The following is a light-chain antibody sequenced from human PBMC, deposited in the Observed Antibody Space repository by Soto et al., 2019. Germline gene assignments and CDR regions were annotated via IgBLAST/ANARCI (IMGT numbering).Light chain of an antibody. Sequence: DIVMTQSPDSLAVSLGERATINCKSSQSVLYSSNNKNYLAWYQQKPGQPPKLLIYWASTRESGVPDRFSGSGSGTDFTLTITSLQAEDVAVYYCQQYYTSFPLTFGGGTKVEI. J-gene: IGKJ4*01. CDR1: QSVLYSSNNKNY. CDR3: QQYYTSFPLT. CDR2: WAS. V-gene: IGKV4-1*01.